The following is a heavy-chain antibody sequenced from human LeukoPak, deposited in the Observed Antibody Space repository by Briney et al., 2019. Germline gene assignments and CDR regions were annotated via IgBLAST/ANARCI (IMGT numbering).Heavy chain of an antibody. Sequence: PGGSLRLSCAASGFTVSSNYMSWVRQAPGKGLEWVSVIYSDGNTYDADSVKGRFTISRDNSKNTLYLQMNSLRAEDTAVYYCARATLWFGANYYGMDVWGQGTTVTVSS. CDR1: GFTVSSNY. D-gene: IGHD3-10*01. CDR3: ARATLWFGANYYGMDV. V-gene: IGHV3-66*01. CDR2: IYSDGNT. J-gene: IGHJ6*02.